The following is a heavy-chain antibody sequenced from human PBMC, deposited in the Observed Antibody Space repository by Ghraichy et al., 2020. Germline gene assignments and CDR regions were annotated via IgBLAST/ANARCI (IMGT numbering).Heavy chain of an antibody. CDR2: IGSNGGNT. Sequence: GGSLRLSCAASGFTFSRYTMHWVRQAPGKGLEYVSAIGSNGGNTFYANSVKGRFTISRDNSNNTLYLQMGSLRAEDMAVYYCARLHYDTSGYSYSRDGFDIWGQGTMVTVSS. J-gene: IGHJ3*02. CDR3: ARLHYDTSGYSYSRDGFDI. V-gene: IGHV3-64*01. D-gene: IGHD3-22*01. CDR1: GFTFSRYT.